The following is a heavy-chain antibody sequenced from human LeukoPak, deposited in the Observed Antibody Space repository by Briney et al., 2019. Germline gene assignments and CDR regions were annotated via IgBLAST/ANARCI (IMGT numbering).Heavy chain of an antibody. Sequence: GASVKVSCKASGYTFTSYYMHWVRQAPGQGLEWMGIINPSGGSTSYAQKFQGRVTMTRDTSTSTVYMELSSLRSEDTAVYYCARGGETPRYYYYGMDVWGQGTTVTVS. V-gene: IGHV1-46*01. CDR2: INPSGGST. CDR1: GYTFTSYY. CDR3: ARGGETPRYYYYGMDV. J-gene: IGHJ6*02.